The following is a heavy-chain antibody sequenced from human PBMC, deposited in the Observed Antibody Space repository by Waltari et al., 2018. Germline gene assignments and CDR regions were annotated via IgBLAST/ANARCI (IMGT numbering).Heavy chain of an antibody. D-gene: IGHD6-13*01. J-gene: IGHJ6*02. CDR1: GGSISISSYS. CDR2: IYYSGST. Sequence: QLQLQESGPGLVQPSETLSRTCTVSGGSISISSYSWGWVRQPPGKGLEWIGSIYYSGSTYYNPSLKSRVTISVDTSKNQFSLKLSSVTAADTAVYYCAAAGTLHGMDVWGQGTTVTVSS. CDR3: AAAGTLHGMDV. V-gene: IGHV4-39*01.